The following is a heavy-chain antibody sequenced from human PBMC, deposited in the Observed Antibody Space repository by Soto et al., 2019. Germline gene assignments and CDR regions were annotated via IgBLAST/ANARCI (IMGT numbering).Heavy chain of an antibody. CDR1: GFTFSDHY. J-gene: IGHJ6*03. CDR3: AREHWNDVYMDV. CDR2: TRNKANSYTT. Sequence: EVQLVESGGGLVQPGGSLRLSCAASGFTFSDHYMDWVRQAPGKGLEWVGRTRNKANSYTTEYAASVKGRFTISRDDSKNSLYLQMNSLKTEDTAVYYCAREHWNDVYMDVWGKGTTVTVSS. D-gene: IGHD1-1*01. V-gene: IGHV3-72*01.